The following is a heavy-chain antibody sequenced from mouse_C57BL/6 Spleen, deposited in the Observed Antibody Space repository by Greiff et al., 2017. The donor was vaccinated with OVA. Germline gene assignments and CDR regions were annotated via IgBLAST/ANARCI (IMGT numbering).Heavy chain of an antibody. CDR3: ARLGTVVAKGYFDV. CDR2: INPNNGGT. Sequence: VQLQQSGPELVKPGASVKISCKASGYTFTDYYMNWVKQSHGKSLEWIGDINPNNGGTSYNQKFKGKATLTVDKSSSTAYMELRSLTSEDSAVYYCARLGTVVAKGYFDVWGTGTTVTVSS. J-gene: IGHJ1*03. V-gene: IGHV1-26*01. CDR1: GYTFTDYY. D-gene: IGHD1-1*01.